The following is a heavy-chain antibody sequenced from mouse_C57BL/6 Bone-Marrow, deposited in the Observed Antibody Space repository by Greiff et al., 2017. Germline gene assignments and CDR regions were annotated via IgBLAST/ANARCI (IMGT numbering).Heavy chain of an antibody. CDR1: GYTFTSYW. J-gene: IGHJ1*03. CDR3: AREGYYGSSYYWYFDV. CDR2: IDPSDSYT. Sequence: QVQLQQPGAELVKPGASVKLSCKASGYTFTSYWMQWVQQRPGQGLEWIGEIDPSDSYTNYNQKFKGKATLTVDTSSSTAYMQLSSLTSEDSAVYYCAREGYYGSSYYWYFDVWGTGTTVTVSS. D-gene: IGHD1-1*01. V-gene: IGHV1-50*01.